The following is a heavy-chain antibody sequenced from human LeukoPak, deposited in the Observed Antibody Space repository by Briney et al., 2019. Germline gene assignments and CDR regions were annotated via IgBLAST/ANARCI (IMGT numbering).Heavy chain of an antibody. CDR3: ARDGGTLSGSSYDY. CDR2: IYYSGST. V-gene: IGHV4-31*03. J-gene: IGHJ4*02. CDR1: GGSISSGGYY. Sequence: PSETLSLTCTVSGGSISSGGYYWSWIRQHPGQGLEWIGYIYYSGSTYYNPSPKSRVTISVDTSKNQFSLKLSSVTAADTAVYYCARDGGTLSGSSYDYWGQGTLVTVSS. D-gene: IGHD1-26*01.